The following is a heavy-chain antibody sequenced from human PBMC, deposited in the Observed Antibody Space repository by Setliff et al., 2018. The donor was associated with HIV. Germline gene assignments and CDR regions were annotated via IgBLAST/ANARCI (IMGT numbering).Heavy chain of an antibody. V-gene: IGHV4-59*01. J-gene: IGHJ3*02. Sequence: ETLFLTCTVSGGSINNYFWSWIRQSPGRGLEWIGYIYYSGETNYNPSLKSRVTFSVDASKNQFSLKLSSVTAADSAVYYCARDYYNFQDMWGQGTMVTVSS. CDR2: IYYSGET. CDR1: GGSINNYF. CDR3: ARDYYNFQDM. D-gene: IGHD3-3*01.